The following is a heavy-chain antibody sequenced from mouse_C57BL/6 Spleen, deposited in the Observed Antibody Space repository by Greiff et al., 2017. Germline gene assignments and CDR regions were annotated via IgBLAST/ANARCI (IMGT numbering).Heavy chain of an antibody. Sequence: EVKVEESGGGLVKPGGSLKLSCAASGFTFSSYAMSWVRQTPEKRLEWVATISDGGSYTYYPDNVKGRFTISRDNAKNNLYLQMSHLKSEDTAMYYCARGGPSPWFAYWGQGTLVTVSA. J-gene: IGHJ3*01. CDR2: ISDGGSYT. CDR1: GFTFSSYA. CDR3: ARGGPSPWFAY. V-gene: IGHV5-4*03.